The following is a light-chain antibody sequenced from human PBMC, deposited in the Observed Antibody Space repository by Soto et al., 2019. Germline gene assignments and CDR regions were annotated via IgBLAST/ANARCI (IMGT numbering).Light chain of an antibody. CDR2: DVS. V-gene: IGLV2-14*01. CDR3: SSHTTSNTYV. J-gene: IGLJ1*01. CDR1: SSDVGAYNY. Sequence: SVMTKPACVSGAPGQSITISCTGTSSDVGAYNYVSWYQQHPGKAPELIIYDVSNRPSGVSNRFSGSKSGNTASLTISGLQAEDEADYHCSSHTTSNTYVFGTGTKVTVL.